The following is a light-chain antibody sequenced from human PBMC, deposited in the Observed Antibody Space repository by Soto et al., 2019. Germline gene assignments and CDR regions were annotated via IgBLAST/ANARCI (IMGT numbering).Light chain of an antibody. CDR1: SSDVGAYNF. V-gene: IGLV2-14*01. CDR2: EVT. Sequence: QSVLTQPASVSGSPGQSITISCTGTSSDVGAYNFVSWYQHHPGRAPKLIIYEVTIRPSGVSNRFSGSKSGNTASLTISGLQAEDEADYHCASWDDSLNGVVFGGGTKLTVL. CDR3: ASWDDSLNGVV. J-gene: IGLJ2*01.